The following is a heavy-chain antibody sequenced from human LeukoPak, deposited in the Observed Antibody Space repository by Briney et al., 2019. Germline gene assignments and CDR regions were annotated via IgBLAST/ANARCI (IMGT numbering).Heavy chain of an antibody. V-gene: IGHV5-51*01. J-gene: IGHJ2*01. CDR2: IYPSDSDT. CDR3: AKGYWYFDL. Sequence: GESLKISCKGSGYSFTDYWIGWVRQMPGKGLEWMGIIYPSDSDTKYSPSFQGQVTISVDKSISTAYLQWSSLKTSDSAMYYCAKGYWYFDLWGRGTLHTVSS. CDR1: GYSFTDYW.